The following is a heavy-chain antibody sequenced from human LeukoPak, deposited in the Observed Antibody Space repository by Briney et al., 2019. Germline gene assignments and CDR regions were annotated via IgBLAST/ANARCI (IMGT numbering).Heavy chain of an antibody. Sequence: SVKVSCKASGGTFSSYAISWVRQAPGQGLEWMGGIIPIFGTANYAQKFQGRVTITADKSTSTAYMELSSLRSEDTAVYYCARDPMIYYGSGSYFDYWGQGTLVTVSS. J-gene: IGHJ4*02. V-gene: IGHV1-69*06. CDR2: IIPIFGTA. CDR1: GGTFSSYA. CDR3: ARDPMIYYGSGSYFDY. D-gene: IGHD3-10*01.